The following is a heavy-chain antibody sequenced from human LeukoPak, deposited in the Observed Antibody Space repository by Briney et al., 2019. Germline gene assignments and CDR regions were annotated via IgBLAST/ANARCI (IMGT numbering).Heavy chain of an antibody. CDR2: IYTSGST. CDR1: GGSIFSYY. V-gene: IGHV4-4*07. D-gene: IGHD1-7*01. CDR3: ARDLSGITGTTGYFDY. J-gene: IGHJ4*02. Sequence: PSETLSLTCTVSGGSIFSYYWNWIRQPAGKGLEWIGRIYTSGSTNYNPSLKSRVTISVDKSKNQFSLKLSSVTAADTAVYYCARDLSGITGTTGYFDYCGQGTLVTVSS.